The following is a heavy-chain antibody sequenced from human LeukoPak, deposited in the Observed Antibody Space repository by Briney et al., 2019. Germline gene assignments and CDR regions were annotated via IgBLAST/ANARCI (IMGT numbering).Heavy chain of an antibody. CDR3: AREGGHGKYYFDY. CDR2: IYYSGYT. V-gene: IGHV4-30-4*01. CDR1: GGSISSGDYY. D-gene: IGHD3-16*01. Sequence: PSETLSLTCTVSGGSISSGDYYWTWIRQPPGKGLEWIGYIYYSGYTYYNPSLKSQITISIDASKNQFSLKLNSVTAADTAVYYCAREGGHGKYYFDYWGQGTLATVSS. J-gene: IGHJ4*02.